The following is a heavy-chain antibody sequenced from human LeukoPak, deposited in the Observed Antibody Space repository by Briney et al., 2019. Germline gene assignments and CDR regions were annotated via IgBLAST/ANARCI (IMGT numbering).Heavy chain of an antibody. D-gene: IGHD2-15*01. V-gene: IGHV3-21*01. CDR1: GFTFSSYS. CDR2: ISSSSSNI. CDR3: ARDPDRYCSGGSCFDY. J-gene: IGHJ4*02. Sequence: GGSLRLSCAASGFTFSSYSMNWVRQAPGKGLEWVSSISSSSSNIYYADSVKGRFTISRDNAKNSLYLQMNSLRAEDTAVYYRARDPDRYCSGGSCFDYWGQGTLVTVSS.